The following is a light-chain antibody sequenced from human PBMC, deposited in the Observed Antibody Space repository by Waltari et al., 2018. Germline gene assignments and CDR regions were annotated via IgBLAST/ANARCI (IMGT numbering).Light chain of an antibody. V-gene: IGKV1-5*03. Sequence: DIQMTQSPSSLSASVGDRVTITCRASQGISSWLAWYQQKPGKAPNLLIYKASSLESGVPSRFSGSGSGTDFTLTISSLQPEDFASYYCQQYSSAPWTFGQGTKVEIK. CDR3: QQYSSAPWT. CDR2: KAS. CDR1: QGISSW. J-gene: IGKJ1*01.